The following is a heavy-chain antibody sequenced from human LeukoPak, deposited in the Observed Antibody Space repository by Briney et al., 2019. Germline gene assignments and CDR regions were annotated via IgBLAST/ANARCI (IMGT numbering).Heavy chain of an antibody. J-gene: IGHJ6*02. CDR3: AQGYCSSTSCPIPYYYYGMDV. CDR1: GYTFTTYD. V-gene: IGHV1-8*01. D-gene: IGHD2-2*01. Sequence: GASVKVSCKASGYTFTTYDINWVRQATGQGLEWMGWMNPNSGNTGYAQKFQGRVTMTRNTSISTAYMELSSLRSEDTAVYYCAQGYCSSTSCPIPYYYYGMDVWGQGTTVTVSS. CDR2: MNPNSGNT.